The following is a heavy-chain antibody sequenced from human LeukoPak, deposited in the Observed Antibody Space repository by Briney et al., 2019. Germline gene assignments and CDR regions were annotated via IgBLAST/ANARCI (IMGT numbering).Heavy chain of an antibody. CDR2: IYTSGST. V-gene: IGHV4-4*09. J-gene: IGHJ3*02. Sequence: SETLSLTCTVSGGSISSYYWSWIRQPPGKGLEWIGYIYTSGSTNYNPSLKSRVTISVDTSKNQFSLKLSSVTAADTAVYYCARHFPWFGEIGGAFDIWGQGTMVTVSS. CDR1: GGSISSYY. CDR3: ARHFPWFGEIGGAFDI. D-gene: IGHD3-10*01.